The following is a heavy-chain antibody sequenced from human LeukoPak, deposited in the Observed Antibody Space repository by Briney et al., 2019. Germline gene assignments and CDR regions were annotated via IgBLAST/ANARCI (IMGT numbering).Heavy chain of an antibody. CDR1: GFTFTSYW. CDR2: IKQDGSEK. CDR3: ARWIGQQSEFVY. D-gene: IGHD5-24*01. Sequence: GGSLRLSCAASGFTFTSYWMSWVRQAPGKGLEWVANIKQDGSEKEYVDSVKGRFTISRDNAKNSLYLQMNSLRAEDTAVYYCARWIGQQSEFVYWGQGTLVTVSS. V-gene: IGHV3-7*01. J-gene: IGHJ4*02.